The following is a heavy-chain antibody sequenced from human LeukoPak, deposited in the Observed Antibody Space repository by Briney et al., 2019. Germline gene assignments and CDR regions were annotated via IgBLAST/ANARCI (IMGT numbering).Heavy chain of an antibody. CDR2: IYYSGST. CDR3: ARRGVGTIFGVVTYYFDY. J-gene: IGHJ4*02. CDR1: GGSISSSSYY. D-gene: IGHD3-3*01. Sequence: PSETLSLTCTVSGGSISSSSYYWGWIRQPPGKGLEWIGSIYYSGSTYYNPSLKSRVTISVDTSKNQFSLKLSSVTAADTAVYYCARRGVGTIFGVVTYYFDYWGQGTLVTVSS. V-gene: IGHV4-39*01.